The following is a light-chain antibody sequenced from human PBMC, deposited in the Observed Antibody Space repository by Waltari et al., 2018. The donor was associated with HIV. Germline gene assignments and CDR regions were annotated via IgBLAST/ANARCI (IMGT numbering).Light chain of an antibody. CDR1: TSTIETPYD. V-gene: IGLV1-40*01. Sequence: QSVLTQPPSLSGAPGQSVSISCTGTTSTIETPYDVPWYQQLPGAAPKLLVYGNNNRPSGVPARFSGSKSGTSASLAITGIQSEDEAFYYCQSDDSSLTAVIFGGGTKLTVL. CDR3: QSDDSSLTAVI. CDR2: GNN. J-gene: IGLJ2*01.